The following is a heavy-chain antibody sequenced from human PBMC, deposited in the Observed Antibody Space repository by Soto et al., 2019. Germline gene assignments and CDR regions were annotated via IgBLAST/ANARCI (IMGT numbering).Heavy chain of an antibody. CDR2: IWPDGSNK. CDR3: AKEGAFYFDASSFFHFDH. D-gene: IGHD3-22*01. V-gene: IGHV3-33*06. CDR1: GFTFNNCG. Sequence: QVQLVESGGGVVQPGRSLRLSCAASGFTFNNCGMHWVRQAPGKGLEWVAIIWPDGSNKFYADSVKGRFTISRDNSKNTLYLQMNSLRVEDTAVYYCAKEGAFYFDASSFFHFDHWGQGTLVTVSS. J-gene: IGHJ4*02.